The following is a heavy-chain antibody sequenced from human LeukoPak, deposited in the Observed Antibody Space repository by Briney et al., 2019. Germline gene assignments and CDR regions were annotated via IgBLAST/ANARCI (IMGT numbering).Heavy chain of an antibody. V-gene: IGHV6-1*01. D-gene: IGHD3-16*01. CDR1: GDSVSSNSAA. J-gene: IGHJ4*02. CDR3: TRGAGWLIDY. Sequence: SQTLSLTCAISGDSVSSNSAAWNWIRQSPSRSLEWLGRTYYRSKWYNDYAVSVKSRITINPDTSKNQFSLQLNSVTTADTAVYYCTRGAGWLIDYWGQGILVTVSS. CDR2: TYYRSKWYN.